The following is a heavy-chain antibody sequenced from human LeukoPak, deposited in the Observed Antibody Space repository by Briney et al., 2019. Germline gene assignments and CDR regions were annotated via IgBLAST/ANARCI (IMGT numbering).Heavy chain of an antibody. D-gene: IGHD3/OR15-3a*01. CDR1: GGTFSSYA. J-gene: IGHJ6*02. CDR2: IIPIFGTA. CDR3: ARRAWAGSYYYYGMDV. Sequence: SSVKVSCKASGGTFSSYAISGVRQAPGQGLEWMGGIIPIFGTANYAQKFQGRVTITADESTSTAYMELSSLRSEDTAVYYCARRAWAGSYYYYGMDVWGQGTTVTVSS. V-gene: IGHV1-69*01.